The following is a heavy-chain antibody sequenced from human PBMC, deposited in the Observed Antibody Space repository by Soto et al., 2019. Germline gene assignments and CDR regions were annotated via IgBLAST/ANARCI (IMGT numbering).Heavy chain of an antibody. J-gene: IGHJ5*02. Sequence: PSETLSLTCAVSGGSISSGDYSWNWIRRPPGKGLEWIGYIYYGGTTYYNPSLQSRVTMSVDTSKNQFSLKLSSVTAADTAVYYCARESHRITMVRGVTNWFDPWGQGTLVTVSS. V-gene: IGHV4-30-2*01. CDR3: ARESHRITMVRGVTNWFDP. CDR2: IYYGGTT. D-gene: IGHD3-10*01. CDR1: GGSISSGDYS.